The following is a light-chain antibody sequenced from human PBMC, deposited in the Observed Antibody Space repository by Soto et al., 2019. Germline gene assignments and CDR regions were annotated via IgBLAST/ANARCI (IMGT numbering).Light chain of an antibody. Sequence: QSALTQPASVSGSPGQSITISCTGTSSDVGGYNYVSWYQQHPGKAPKLMIYEVSNRPSGVSNRFSGSKSGNTASLTISGLQAEDEADYYCSSYPSSSTPCVFGTGTKVTVL. CDR1: SSDVGGYNY. V-gene: IGLV2-14*01. CDR3: SSYPSSSTPCV. J-gene: IGLJ1*01. CDR2: EVS.